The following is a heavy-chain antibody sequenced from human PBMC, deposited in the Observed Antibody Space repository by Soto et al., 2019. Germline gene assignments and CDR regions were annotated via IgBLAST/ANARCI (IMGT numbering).Heavy chain of an antibody. CDR2: INPNSGGT. D-gene: IGHD3-22*01. CDR3: ARDYYYYDSSGYNDAFDI. Sequence: SVKVSCKASGYTFTGYYMHWVRQAPGQGLEWMGWINPNSGGTNYAQKFQGRVTMTRDTSISTAYMELSRLRSDDTAVYYCARDYYYYDSSGYNDAFDIWGQGTMVTVSS. CDR1: GYTFTGYY. J-gene: IGHJ3*02. V-gene: IGHV1-2*02.